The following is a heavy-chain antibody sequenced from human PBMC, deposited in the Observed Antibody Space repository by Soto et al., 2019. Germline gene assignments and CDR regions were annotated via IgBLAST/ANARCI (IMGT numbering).Heavy chain of an antibody. J-gene: IGHJ5*02. Sequence: PSETLSLTCTVSGGSIRRGGYYWTWIRQHPGKGLEWIGYVYYSGSTFYNSSLKSRVTISLDTAKNQFSLKLSSVTAADTAIYYCARESSDIGSYFDPWGQGTLVTVSS. D-gene: IGHD1-26*01. CDR1: GGSIRRGGYY. CDR3: ARESSDIGSYFDP. CDR2: VYYSGST. V-gene: IGHV4-31*03.